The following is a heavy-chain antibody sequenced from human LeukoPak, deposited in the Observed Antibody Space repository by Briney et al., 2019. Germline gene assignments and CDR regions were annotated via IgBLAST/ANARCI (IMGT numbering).Heavy chain of an antibody. V-gene: IGHV3-23*01. CDR3: AKSSHMIRGPDY. CDR1: GFTFISYA. D-gene: IGHD3-10*01. Sequence: PGGSLRLSCAASGFTFISYAINWVRQAPGKGLEWVSTISGSGVTTYYADSVKGRFTISRDNSKNTLYLQMNSLRAEDTAVYYCAKSSHMIRGPDYWGQGTLVTVSS. J-gene: IGHJ4*02. CDR2: ISGSGVTT.